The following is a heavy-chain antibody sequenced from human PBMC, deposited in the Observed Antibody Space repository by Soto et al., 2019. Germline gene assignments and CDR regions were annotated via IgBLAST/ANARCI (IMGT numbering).Heavy chain of an antibody. CDR3: ARDYGGRGPYYNTVRDV. J-gene: IGHJ6*04. Sequence: GGSLRLSCAASGFTFSSYWMSWVRQAPGNGLEWVANIKQDGSEKYYVDSVKGRFTISRDNAKNSLYLQLNSLRADDTAVYYCARDYGGRGPYYNTVRDVGVKGTTVPVSS. CDR2: IKQDGSEK. V-gene: IGHV3-7*01. D-gene: IGHD3-10*01. CDR1: GFTFSSYW.